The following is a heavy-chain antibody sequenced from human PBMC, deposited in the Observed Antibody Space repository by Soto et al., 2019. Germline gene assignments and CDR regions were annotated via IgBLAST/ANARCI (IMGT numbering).Heavy chain of an antibody. CDR1: GFTFSSYG. CDR3: AKGGVATIDYYYYYGMDV. V-gene: IGHV3-30*18. CDR2: ISYDGSNN. Sequence: QVQLVESGGGVVQPGRSLRLSCAASGFTFSSYGMHWVRQAPGKGLEWVAVISYDGSNNYYADSVKGRFTISRDNSKNSLYLHMNSVRAEDTSVYYCAKGGVATIDYYYYYGMDVWGQGTTVTVSS. J-gene: IGHJ6*02. D-gene: IGHD5-12*01.